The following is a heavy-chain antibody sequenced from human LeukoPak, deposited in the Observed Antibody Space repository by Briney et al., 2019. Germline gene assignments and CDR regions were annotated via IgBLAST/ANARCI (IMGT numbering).Heavy chain of an antibody. V-gene: IGHV4-4*09. D-gene: IGHD3-16*01. CDR2: IYISGDT. CDR3: ARGARLFDS. J-gene: IGHJ4*02. Sequence: PSETLSLTCTVSGVSISSYYWSWIRQPPGKGLECIGYIYISGDTNYNPSLKSRVTMSLDTSKNQFSLKLSSLTAADTAVYYCARGARLFDSWGQGTQVTVSS. CDR1: GVSISSYY.